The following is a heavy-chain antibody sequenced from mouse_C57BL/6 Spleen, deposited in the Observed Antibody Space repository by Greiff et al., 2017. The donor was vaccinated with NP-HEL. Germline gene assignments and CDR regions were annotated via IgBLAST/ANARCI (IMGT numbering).Heavy chain of an antibody. Sequence: VQLQQSGPELVKPGASVKISCKASGYAFSSSWMNWVKQRPGKGLEWIGRIYPGDGDTNYNGKFKGKATLTADKSSSTAYMQLSSLTSEDSAVYFCARSGRGVYYFDYWGQSTTLTVSS. CDR3: ARSGRGVYYFDY. V-gene: IGHV1-82*01. J-gene: IGHJ2*01. CDR2: IYPGDGDT. CDR1: GYAFSSSW.